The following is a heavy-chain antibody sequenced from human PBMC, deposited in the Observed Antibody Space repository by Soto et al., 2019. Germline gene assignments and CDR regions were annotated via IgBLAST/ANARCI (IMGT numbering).Heavy chain of an antibody. J-gene: IGHJ4*02. D-gene: IGHD5-12*01. CDR2: IYYSGST. Sequence: SETLSLTCTVSGDSVSSGGYYWSWIRQHPGKGLEWIGYIYYSGSTYYNPSLKSRVTISVDTSKNQFSLKLSSVTAADTAVYYCARDRSGYDCFDYWGQGTLVTVSS. CDR3: ARDRSGYDCFDY. V-gene: IGHV4-31*03. CDR1: GDSVSSGGYY.